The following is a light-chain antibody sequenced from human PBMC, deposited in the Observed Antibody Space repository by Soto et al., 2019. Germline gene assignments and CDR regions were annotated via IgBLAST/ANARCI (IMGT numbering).Light chain of an antibody. CDR2: GAS. CDR1: QSLSSSY. Sequence: EIVLTQSPGTLSLSPGERATLSCRASQSLSSSYLGWYQQKPGQAPRLLIYGASSRATGIPDRFSGSGSGTVFTLTISRLEPEDFALYYCQHYDYSLTFGGGTKVEIK. CDR3: QHYDYSLT. J-gene: IGKJ4*01. V-gene: IGKV3-20*01.